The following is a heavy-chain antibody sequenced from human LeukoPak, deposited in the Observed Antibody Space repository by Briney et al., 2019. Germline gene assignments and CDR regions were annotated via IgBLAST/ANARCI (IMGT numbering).Heavy chain of an antibody. CDR3: ARDFDREGGSSFDV. CDR2: ISYDGSNK. CDR1: GFTFSSYA. V-gene: IGHV3-30-3*01. D-gene: IGHD3-9*01. J-gene: IGHJ4*02. Sequence: GGSLRLSCAASGFTFSSYAMHWVRQAPGKGLKWVAVISYDGSNKYYADSVKGRFTISRDNSKNTLYLQMNSLRAEDTAVYYCARDFDREGGSSFDVWGQGTLVTVSS.